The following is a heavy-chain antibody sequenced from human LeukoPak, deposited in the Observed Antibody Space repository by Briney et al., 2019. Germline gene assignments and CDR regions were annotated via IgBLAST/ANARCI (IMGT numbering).Heavy chain of an antibody. D-gene: IGHD5-12*01. V-gene: IGHV4-34*01. J-gene: IGHJ4*02. CDR2: INHSGST. Sequence: SETLSLTCAVYGGSFSGYYWSWIRQPPGKGLEWIGEINHSGSTNYNPSLKSRVTISVDTSKNQFSLKLSSVTAADTAVYYCARSDFYSGYDPTFDYWGQGTLVTVSS. CDR3: ARSDFYSGYDPTFDY. CDR1: GGSFSGYY.